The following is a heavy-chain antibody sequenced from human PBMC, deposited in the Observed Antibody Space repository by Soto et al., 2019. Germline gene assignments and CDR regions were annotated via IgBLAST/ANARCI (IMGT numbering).Heavy chain of an antibody. CDR2: IRGTGGET. CDR1: GFTFRNFV. Sequence: EVQLLESGGGMVQPGGSLRVSCAASGFTFRNFVMSWVRQAPGKGLEWVSAIRGTGGETFYADSVKGRFTISRDNSKNTLSLQMERLRDEDTALYFCAQDRGWGVVSPSHDYWGQGTLVTVSS. D-gene: IGHD2-21*01. CDR3: AQDRGWGVVSPSHDY. J-gene: IGHJ4*02. V-gene: IGHV3-23*01.